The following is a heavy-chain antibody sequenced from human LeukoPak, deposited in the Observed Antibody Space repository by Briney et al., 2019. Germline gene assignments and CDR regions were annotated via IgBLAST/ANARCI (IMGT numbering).Heavy chain of an antibody. J-gene: IGHJ3*02. Sequence: PSETLSLTCTVSGYSISSGYYWGWIRQPPGKGLEWIGSIYHSGSTYYNPSLKSRVTISVDTSKNQFSLKLSSVTAADTAVYYCARRKDYNVLTGYYHAFDIWGQGTMVTVSS. CDR3: ARRKDYNVLTGYYHAFDI. V-gene: IGHV4-38-2*02. D-gene: IGHD3-9*01. CDR1: GYSISSGYY. CDR2: IYHSGST.